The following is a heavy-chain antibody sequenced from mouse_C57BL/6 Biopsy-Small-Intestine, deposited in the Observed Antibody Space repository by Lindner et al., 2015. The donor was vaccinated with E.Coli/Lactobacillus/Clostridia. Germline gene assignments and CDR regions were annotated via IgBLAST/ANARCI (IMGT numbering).Heavy chain of an antibody. CDR1: GYTLTAYS. CDR2: IKPSDGTT. Sequence: SVKVSCKASGYTLTAYSMNWVRQAPGRGLEWMGTIKPSDGTTTYAEKFQGRVTMTRDTSTRTVYMEMTGLRSDDTAVYYCARERNFYGSGSYFAFDFWGQGTMVTVSS. V-gene: IGHV1S61*01. CDR3: ARERNFYGSGSYFAFDF. D-gene: IGHD2-2*01. J-gene: IGHJ3*01.